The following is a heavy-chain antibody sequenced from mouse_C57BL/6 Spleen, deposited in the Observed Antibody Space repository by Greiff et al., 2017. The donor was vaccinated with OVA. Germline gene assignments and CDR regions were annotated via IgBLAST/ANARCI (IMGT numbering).Heavy chain of an antibody. J-gene: IGHJ1*03. CDR3: ARGAYYGSSYVDWYFDV. D-gene: IGHD1-1*01. CDR1: GYTFTSYW. Sequence: QVQLKQPGAELVKPGASVKMSCKASGYTFTSYWITWVKQRPGQGLEWIGDIYPGSGSTNYNEKFKSKATLTVDTSSSTAYMQLSSLTSEDSAVYYCARGAYYGSSYVDWYFDVWGTGTTVTVSS. CDR2: IYPGSGST. V-gene: IGHV1-55*01.